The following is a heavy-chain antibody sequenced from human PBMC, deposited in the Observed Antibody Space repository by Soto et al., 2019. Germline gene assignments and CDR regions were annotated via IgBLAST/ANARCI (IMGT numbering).Heavy chain of an antibody. CDR2: IYHSGST. V-gene: IGHV4-30-2*01. J-gene: IGHJ4*02. CDR3: AAGGGLPRYD. D-gene: IGHD5-12*01. Sequence: QLQLQESGSGLVKPSQTLSLTCAVSGGSISSGGYSWSWIRQPPGKGLEWIGYIYHSGSTYYNPSLKRRVTISLHRSKSQSSLKLSSVTAAATALYYCAAGGGLPRYDWRQGTLVTVSS. CDR1: GGSISSGGYS.